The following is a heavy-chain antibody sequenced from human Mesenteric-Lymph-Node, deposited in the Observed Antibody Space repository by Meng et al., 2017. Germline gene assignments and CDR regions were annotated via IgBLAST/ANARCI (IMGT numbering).Heavy chain of an antibody. CDR2: INHSGST. CDR3: ATEERGYFDY. Sequence: QVQLQQWGAELLKPSETLSLTCAVYGGSFSGYYWSWIRQPPGKGLEWIGEINHSGSTTYNPSLKSRVTISEDTSKNQFSLKLSSVTAADTAVYYCATEERGYFDYWDQGTLVTVSS. J-gene: IGHJ4*02. D-gene: IGHD1-1*01. CDR1: GGSFSGYY. V-gene: IGHV4-34*01.